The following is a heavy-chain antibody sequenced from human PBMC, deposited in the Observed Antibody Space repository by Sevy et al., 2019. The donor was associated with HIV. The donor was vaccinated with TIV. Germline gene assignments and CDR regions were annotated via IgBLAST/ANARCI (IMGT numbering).Heavy chain of an antibody. CDR1: GFTFSSYS. V-gene: IGHV3-21*01. J-gene: IGHJ4*02. D-gene: IGHD3-22*01. CDR3: ARDPMSYYYDSSGYFDY. CDR2: ISSSSSYI. Sequence: AGSLRLSCAASGFTFSSYSMNWVRQAPGKGLEWVSSISSSSSYIYYADSVKGRFTISRDNAKNSLYLQMNSLRAEDTAVYYCARDPMSYYYDSSGYFDYWGQGTLVTVSS.